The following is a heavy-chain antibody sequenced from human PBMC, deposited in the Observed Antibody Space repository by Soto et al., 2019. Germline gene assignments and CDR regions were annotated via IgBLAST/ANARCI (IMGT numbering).Heavy chain of an antibody. CDR1: GFTFSSYA. D-gene: IGHD3-10*01. CDR3: AKEGPTEYYYGSGTVGCDY. V-gene: IGHV3-23*01. Sequence: EVQLLESGGGLVQPGGSLRLSCAASGFTFSSYAMSWVRQAPGKGREWVSAISGSGGSTYYADSAKGRFTISRDNSKNTLYLQMNSLRAEDTAVYYCAKEGPTEYYYGSGTVGCDYWGQGTLVTVSS. CDR2: ISGSGGST. J-gene: IGHJ4*02.